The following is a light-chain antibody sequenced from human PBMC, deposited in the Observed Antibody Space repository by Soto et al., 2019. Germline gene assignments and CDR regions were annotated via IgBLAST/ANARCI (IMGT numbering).Light chain of an antibody. V-gene: IGKV1-5*03. J-gene: IGKJ1*01. CDR1: QSISTG. Sequence: DLQMTQSPSTLPASVGDRATITCRASQSISTGLAGYQQRPGKPPNLLMYKASTLASGVPSRFSGGGFGTEFTLTSSSMQPDDLATYYCQQYHTFWTFGQGTKV. CDR3: QQYHTFWT. CDR2: KAS.